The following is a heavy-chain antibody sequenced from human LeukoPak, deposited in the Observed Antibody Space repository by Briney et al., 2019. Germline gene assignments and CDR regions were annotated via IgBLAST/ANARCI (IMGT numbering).Heavy chain of an antibody. Sequence: SQTLSLTCDISGDSASSNNAAWNWIRQSPSRGLEWLGRTYYRSKWFNDYAVSVDSRISITPDTSKNQFSLQLNSVTPEDTAVYYCARGDSSIAVTGTAFDYWGQGTLVTVSS. CDR2: TYYRSKWFN. J-gene: IGHJ4*02. CDR3: ARGDSSIAVTGTAFDY. CDR1: GDSASSNNAA. D-gene: IGHD6-19*01. V-gene: IGHV6-1*01.